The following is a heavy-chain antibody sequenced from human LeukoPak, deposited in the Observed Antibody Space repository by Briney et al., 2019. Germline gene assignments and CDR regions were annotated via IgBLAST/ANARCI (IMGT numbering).Heavy chain of an antibody. D-gene: IGHD7-27*01. V-gene: IGHV3-7*01. J-gene: IGHJ6*03. Sequence: PGGSLRLSCAASGFTFSSYWMSWVRQAPGKGLEWVANIKQDGSEKYYVDSVKGRFTISRDNAKNSLYLQMNSLRAEDTAVYYCARAWGLTYYYYYMDVWGKGTTVTVSS. CDR1: GFTFSSYW. CDR2: IKQDGSEK. CDR3: ARAWGLTYYYYYMDV.